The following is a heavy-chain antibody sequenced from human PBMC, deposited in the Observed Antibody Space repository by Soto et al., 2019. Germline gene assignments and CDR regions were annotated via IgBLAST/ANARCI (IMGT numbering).Heavy chain of an antibody. Sequence: SQTLPLTYTVSGGSISNGGYYLSWIRQHPGKGLEWIGYIYYSGSTYYNPSLKSRVTISVDTSKNQFSLKLSSVTAADTAVYYCAREVVDGLPVSAYFDYWGQGTLVTVYS. V-gene: IGHV4-31*03. CDR2: IYYSGST. CDR3: AREVVDGLPVSAYFDY. J-gene: IGHJ4*02. CDR1: GGSISNGGYY.